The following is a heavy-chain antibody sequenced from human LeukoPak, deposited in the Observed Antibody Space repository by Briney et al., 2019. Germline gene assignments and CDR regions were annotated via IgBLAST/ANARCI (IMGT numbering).Heavy chain of an antibody. J-gene: IGHJ4*02. CDR2: INHSGST. CDR1: VGSFSGYY. Sequence: SETLSLTCAVYVGSFSGYYWSWIRQPPGKGLEWIGEINHSGSTNYNPSLKSRVTMSVDTSKNQFSLKLSSVTAADTAVYYCARSVAGIDYWGQGTLVTVSS. V-gene: IGHV4-34*01. CDR3: ARSVAGIDY.